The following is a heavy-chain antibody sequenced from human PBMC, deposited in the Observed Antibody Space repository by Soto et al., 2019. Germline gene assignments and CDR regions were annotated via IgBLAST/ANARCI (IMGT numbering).Heavy chain of an antibody. D-gene: IGHD3-10*01. J-gene: IGHJ6*02. CDR2: IYSSAST. V-gene: IGHV4-4*08. Sequence: QVQLQESGPGLVKPSETLSLTSTVSGASISSYYWSWIRQSPGKGLEWIGYIYSSASTNYNPSLKSGATLSVDTSKTQFSLRLSSVTAADSAVYYWARAGDLSSYDLDVWGQGARVTVSS. CDR3: ARAGDLSSYDLDV. CDR1: GASISSYY.